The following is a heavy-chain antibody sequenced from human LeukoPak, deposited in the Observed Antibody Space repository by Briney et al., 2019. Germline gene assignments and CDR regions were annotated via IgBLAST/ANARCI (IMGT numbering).Heavy chain of an antibody. J-gene: IGHJ4*02. Sequence: SETLSLTCTVAGGSISSSSYYWGWIRQPPGKGLEWIGSIYYSGSTYYNPSLKSRVTISVDTSKNQFSLKLSSVTAADTAVYYCARLPDILTGLVFDYWGQGTLVTVSS. D-gene: IGHD3-9*01. CDR2: IYYSGST. V-gene: IGHV4-39*01. CDR1: GGSISSSSYY. CDR3: ARLPDILTGLVFDY.